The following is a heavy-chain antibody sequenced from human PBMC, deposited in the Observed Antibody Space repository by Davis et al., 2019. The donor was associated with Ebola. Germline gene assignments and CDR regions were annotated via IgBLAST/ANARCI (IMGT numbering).Heavy chain of an antibody. D-gene: IGHD3-22*01. CDR3: ARGGRKYYDSDGSYFDY. CDR1: GGSISSGAYY. Sequence: PSETLSLTCTVSGGSISSGAYYWGWIRQDGGKGLEWIGYILSSGTTYYNPSLKSRLTISVDTSRNQFSLNLNSVTAADTAVYYCARGGRKYYDSDGSYFDYWGRGMVVTVSS. J-gene: IGHJ4*02. CDR2: ILSSGTT. V-gene: IGHV4-31*03.